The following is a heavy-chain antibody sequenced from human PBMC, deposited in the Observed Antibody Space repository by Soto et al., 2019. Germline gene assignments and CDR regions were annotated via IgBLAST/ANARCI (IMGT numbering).Heavy chain of an antibody. J-gene: IGHJ6*02. CDR3: ASIWFGENYYYYGMDV. D-gene: IGHD3-10*01. Sequence: GGSLRLSCAASGFTFSSYSMNWVRQAPGKGLEWVSSISSSSSYIYYADSVKGRFTISRDNAKNSLYLQMNSLRAEDTAVYYCASIWFGENYYYYGMDVWGQGTTVTVSS. CDR2: ISSSSSYI. CDR1: GFTFSSYS. V-gene: IGHV3-21*01.